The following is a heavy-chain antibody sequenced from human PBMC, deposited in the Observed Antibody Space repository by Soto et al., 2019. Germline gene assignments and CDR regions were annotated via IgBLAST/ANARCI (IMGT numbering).Heavy chain of an antibody. Sequence: GGSVRLSCAASGFTFTRYSMNWVRQAPGKGLEWVSSISSTTNYIYYGDSMKGRFTISRDNAKNSLYLEMNSLRAEDTAVYYCARESEDLTSNFDYWGQGTLVTVSS. CDR1: GFTFTRYS. CDR2: ISSTTNYI. J-gene: IGHJ4*02. CDR3: ARESEDLTSNFDY. V-gene: IGHV3-21*06.